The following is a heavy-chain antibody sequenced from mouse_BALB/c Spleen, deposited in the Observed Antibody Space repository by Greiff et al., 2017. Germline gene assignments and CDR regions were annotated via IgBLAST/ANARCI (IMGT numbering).Heavy chain of an antibody. D-gene: IGHD4-1*01. Sequence: EVHLVESGGGLVKPGGSLKLSCAASGFTFSSYAMSWVRQTPEKRLEWVATISSGGSYTYYPDSVKGRFTISRDNAKNTLYLQMSSLRSEDTAMYYCARNSNWEYAMDYWGQGTSVTVSS. CDR2: ISSGGSYT. CDR1: GFTFSSYA. J-gene: IGHJ4*01. CDR3: ARNSNWEYAMDY. V-gene: IGHV5-9-3*01.